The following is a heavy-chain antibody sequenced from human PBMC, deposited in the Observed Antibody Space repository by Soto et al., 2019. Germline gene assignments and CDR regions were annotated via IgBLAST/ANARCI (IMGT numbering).Heavy chain of an antibody. Sequence: QVQLQESGPGLVKPSQTLSLTCTVSGGSISSGGYYWSWIRQHPGKGLEWIGYIYYSGSTYYNPSLKSRVTISVDTSKNQFSLKLSSVTAADTAVYYCVRIVVVAAKDYYYYGMDVWGQGTTVTVSS. CDR1: GGSISSGGYY. V-gene: IGHV4-31*03. D-gene: IGHD2-15*01. J-gene: IGHJ6*02. CDR2: IYYSGST. CDR3: VRIVVVAAKDYYYYGMDV.